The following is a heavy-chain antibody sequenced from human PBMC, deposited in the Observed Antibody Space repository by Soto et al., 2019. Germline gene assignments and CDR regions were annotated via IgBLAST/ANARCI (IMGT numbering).Heavy chain of an antibody. V-gene: IGHV1-18*01. CDR3: ARDXRIMVSADYYYGMDV. Sequence: QVQLVQSGAEVQKPGASVKVSXXXXXXXXXLYXISXVRQAPGQGLEWMGWISAYNGNTNYVQNLQGRVTMTTDTSTTTAYMELRSLRSDDTAVYYCARDXRIMVSADYYYGMDVWGQGTTVTVSS. CDR2: ISAYNGNT. J-gene: IGHJ6*02. D-gene: IGHD2-8*01. CDR1: XXXXXLYX.